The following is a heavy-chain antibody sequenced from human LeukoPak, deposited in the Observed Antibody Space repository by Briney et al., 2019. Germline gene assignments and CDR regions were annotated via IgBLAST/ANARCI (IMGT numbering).Heavy chain of an antibody. J-gene: IGHJ4*02. CDR1: GFTFSSYA. CDR3: ARGIQLWSPPLD. V-gene: IGHV3-30*04. CDR2: ISYDGSNK. D-gene: IGHD5-18*01. Sequence: PGRSLRLSCAASGFTFSSYAMHWVRQAPGKGLEWVAVISYDGSNKYYADSVKGRFTISRDNSKNTLYLQMNSLRAEDTAVYYWARGIQLWSPPLDWGQGTLVTVSS.